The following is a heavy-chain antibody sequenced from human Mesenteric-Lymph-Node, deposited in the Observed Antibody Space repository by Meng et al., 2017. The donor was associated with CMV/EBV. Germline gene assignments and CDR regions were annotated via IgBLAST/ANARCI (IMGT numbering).Heavy chain of an antibody. CDR2: ISYDGSNK. CDR3: ARDEQSIVVVPAAPPVYYYYGMDV. CDR1: GFTFSIYG. D-gene: IGHD2-2*01. Sequence: GESLKISCAASGFTFSIYGMHWVRQAPGKGLEWVAIISYDGSNKYYADSVKGRFTISRDNSKNTLYLQMNSLRAEDTAVYYCARDEQSIVVVPAAPPVYYYYGMDVWGQGTTVTVSS. V-gene: IGHV3-30*19. J-gene: IGHJ6*02.